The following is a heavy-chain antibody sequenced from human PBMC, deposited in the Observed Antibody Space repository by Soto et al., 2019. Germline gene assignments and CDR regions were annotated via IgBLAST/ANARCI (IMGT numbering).Heavy chain of an antibody. Sequence: GGSLRLSCEVSGFVLRTYDASWVRQAPGKGLEWLAVIIAWGQTIYSAESARGRFTISRDDAKNTLHLQIDSLTVEDTAVYYCVPRLNPRVPDHWGQGTLVTVSS. J-gene: IGHJ4*02. CDR3: VPRLNPRVPDH. V-gene: IGHV3-23*01. CDR1: GFVLRTYD. D-gene: IGHD3-22*01. CDR2: IIAWGQTI.